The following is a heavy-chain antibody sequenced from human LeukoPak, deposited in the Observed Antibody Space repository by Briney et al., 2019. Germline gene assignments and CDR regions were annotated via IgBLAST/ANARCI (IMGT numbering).Heavy chain of an antibody. J-gene: IGHJ3*01. CDR1: GGSSGGDYF. CDR3: AREVNAETPSADAFDL. CDR2: IYHSGGG. V-gene: IGHV4-30-4*01. Sequence: TLSLTCTVSGGSSGGDYFWSWVRQPPGKGLEWIGYIYHSGGGHYNPSHKSPASISVDTSKNQFSLELRSVTAADTAVYYCAREVNAETPSADAFDLWGQGTIVTVSS. D-gene: IGHD2-21*01.